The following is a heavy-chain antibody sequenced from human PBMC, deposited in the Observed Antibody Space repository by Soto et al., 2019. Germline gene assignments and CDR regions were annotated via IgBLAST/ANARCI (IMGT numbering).Heavy chain of an antibody. Sequence: QVQLVQSGAEVKKPGSSVKVSCKASGGTFSSYAISWVRQAPGQGLEWMGGIIPIFGTANYAQKFHGRVTITADKSTSTAYMELSSLRSEDTAVYYCARGLPFYSSSWYYYGMDVWGQGTTVTVSS. CDR2: IIPIFGTA. CDR3: ARGLPFYSSSWYYYGMDV. D-gene: IGHD6-13*01. CDR1: GGTFSSYA. V-gene: IGHV1-69*06. J-gene: IGHJ6*02.